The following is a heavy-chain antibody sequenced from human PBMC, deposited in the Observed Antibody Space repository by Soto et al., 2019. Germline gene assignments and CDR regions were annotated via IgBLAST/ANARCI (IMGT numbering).Heavy chain of an antibody. V-gene: IGHV1-69*01. Sequence: QVQLVQSGAEVKKPGSSVKVSCKASGGTFSSYAISWVRQAPGQGLEWMGGIIPIFGTANYAQKFQGRVTITADESTSTAYMELSSLRSEDTALYYCARCLIAAAAPYYYYGMDVWGQGTTVTVSS. CDR3: ARCLIAAAAPYYYYGMDV. D-gene: IGHD6-13*01. J-gene: IGHJ6*02. CDR1: GGTFSSYA. CDR2: IIPIFGTA.